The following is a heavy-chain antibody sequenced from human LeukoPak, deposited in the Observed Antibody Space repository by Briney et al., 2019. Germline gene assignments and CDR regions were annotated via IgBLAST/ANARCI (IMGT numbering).Heavy chain of an antibody. Sequence: PGGSLRLSCAASGFTFKDYYMSWIRQAPGKGLEWASYISSTSSYTNYADSVKGRFTVSRDNAKNSLYLQMNSLRAEDTAVYYCAKAGCGDGSCYYAEYFQHWGQGTLVTVSS. CDR2: ISSTSSYT. D-gene: IGHD2-15*01. J-gene: IGHJ1*01. CDR1: GFTFKDYY. CDR3: AKAGCGDGSCYYAEYFQH. V-gene: IGHV3-11*03.